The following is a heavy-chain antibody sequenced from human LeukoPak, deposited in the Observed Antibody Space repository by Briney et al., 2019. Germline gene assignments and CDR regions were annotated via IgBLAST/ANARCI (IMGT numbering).Heavy chain of an antibody. CDR3: ASSGYYTFWFDP. V-gene: IGHV4-59*01. Sequence: SETLSLTCTVSGGSISSYYWSWIRQPPGKGLEWIGHIYYSGSTNYNPSLKSRVTISVDTSKNQFSLKLSSVTAADTAVYYRASSGYYTFWFDPWGQGTLVTVSS. J-gene: IGHJ5*02. CDR2: IYYSGST. CDR1: GGSISSYY. D-gene: IGHD3-3*01.